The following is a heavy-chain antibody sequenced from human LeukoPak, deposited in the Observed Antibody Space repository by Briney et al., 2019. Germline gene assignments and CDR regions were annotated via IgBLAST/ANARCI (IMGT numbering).Heavy chain of an antibody. J-gene: IGHJ3*02. CDR1: GGSISSGRYY. Sequence: PSQTLSLTCTVSGGSISSGRYYWSWIRQPPGKGLEWIGYIYYSGSTNYNPSLKSRVTISVDTSKNQFSLKLSSVTAADTAVYYCARAVYCGGDCYSGAFDIWGQGTMVTVSS. D-gene: IGHD2-21*02. CDR2: IYYSGST. V-gene: IGHV4-61*01. CDR3: ARAVYCGGDCYSGAFDI.